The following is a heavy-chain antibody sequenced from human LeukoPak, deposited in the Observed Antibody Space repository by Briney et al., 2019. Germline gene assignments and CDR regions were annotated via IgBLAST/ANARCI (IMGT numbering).Heavy chain of an antibody. D-gene: IGHD2-15*01. J-gene: IGHJ6*02. CDR3: ARGPCSGGSCFSNYYYYGMDV. V-gene: IGHV3-7*01. Sequence: GGSLRLSCAASGFIFSSYTMNWVRQAPGKGLEWVANIKQDGSEKFSVDSVKGRFAISRDNARNSLYLQMNSLRAEDTAVYYCARGPCSGGSCFSNYYYYGMDVWGQGTTVTVSS. CDR2: IKQDGSEK. CDR1: GFIFSSYT.